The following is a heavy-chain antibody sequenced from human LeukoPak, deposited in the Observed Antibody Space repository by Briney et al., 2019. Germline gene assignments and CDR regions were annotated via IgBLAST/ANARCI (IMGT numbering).Heavy chain of an antibody. Sequence: ASVKVSCKASGGTFSSYAISWVRQAPGQGLEWMGRIIPILGIANYAQKFQGRVTITADKSTSTAYMELSSLRSEDTAVYYCASPGGSYGSGSQGAFDIWGQGTMVTVSS. CDR3: ASPGGSYGSGSQGAFDI. CDR2: IIPILGIA. D-gene: IGHD3-10*01. V-gene: IGHV1-69*04. J-gene: IGHJ3*02. CDR1: GGTFSSYA.